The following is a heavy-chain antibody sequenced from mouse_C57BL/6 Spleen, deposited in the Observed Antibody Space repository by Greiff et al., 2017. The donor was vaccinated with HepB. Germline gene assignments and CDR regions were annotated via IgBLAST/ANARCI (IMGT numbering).Heavy chain of an antibody. V-gene: IGHV1-42*01. J-gene: IGHJ2*01. CDR2: INPSTGGT. D-gene: IGHD1-1*01. CDR1: GYSFTGYY. Sequence: DVKLQESGPELVKPGASVKISCKASGYSFTGYYMNWVKQSPEKSLEWIGEINPSTGGTTYNQKFKAKATLTVDKSSSTAYMQLKSLTSEDSAVYYCARRYYYGSSYLDYWGQGTTLTVSS. CDR3: ARRYYYGSSYLDY.